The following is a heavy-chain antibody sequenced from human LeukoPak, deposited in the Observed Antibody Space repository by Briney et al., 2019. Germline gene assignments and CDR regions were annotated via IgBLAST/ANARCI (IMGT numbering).Heavy chain of an antibody. CDR2: ISYDGTNK. Sequence: GGSLRLSCAASGFTFSNYAMHWVRQAPGKGLEWVAVISYDGTNKYYADSVKGRYTISRDNSKNAMYLQMNSLRAEDTAMYYCARAPMSYDSSGFGGAFDIWGQGTMVTVSS. V-gene: IGHV3-30-3*01. CDR3: ARAPMSYDSSGFGGAFDI. CDR1: GFTFSNYA. D-gene: IGHD3-22*01. J-gene: IGHJ3*02.